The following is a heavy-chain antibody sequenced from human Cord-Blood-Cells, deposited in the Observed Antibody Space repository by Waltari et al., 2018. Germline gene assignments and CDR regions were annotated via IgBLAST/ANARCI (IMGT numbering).Heavy chain of an antibody. V-gene: IGHV4-39*01. CDR1: GGSISSSSYY. CDR2: IYYSGST. CDR3: AQVVPAAFAFDI. D-gene: IGHD2-2*01. J-gene: IGHJ3*02. Sequence: QLQLQESGPGLVKPSETLSLTCTVSGGSISSSSYYWGWLRKPPGKGLEWIGSIYYSGSTYYNPSLKSRVTISVDTSKNQFSLKLSSVTAADTAVYYCAQVVPAAFAFDIWGQGTMVTVSS.